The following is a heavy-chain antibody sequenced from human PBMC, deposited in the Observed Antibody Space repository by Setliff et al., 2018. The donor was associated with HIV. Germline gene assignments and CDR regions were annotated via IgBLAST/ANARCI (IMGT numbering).Heavy chain of an antibody. CDR3: ARGGPNAFDI. J-gene: IGHJ3*02. CDR2: ISTYNGNT. Sequence: GASVKVSCKASGYTFTGYYMHWVRQAPGQGPEWMGWISTYNGNTNYAQKFQGRVTMTRNTSISTAYMELSSLRSEDTAVYYCARGGPNAFDIWGQGTMVTVSS. V-gene: IGHV1-8*02. CDR1: GYTFTGYY.